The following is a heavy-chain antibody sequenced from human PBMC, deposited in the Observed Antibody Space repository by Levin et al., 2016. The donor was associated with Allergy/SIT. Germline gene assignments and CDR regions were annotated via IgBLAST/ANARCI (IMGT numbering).Heavy chain of an antibody. CDR3: AKFPTPKSYGYLFDY. D-gene: IGHD5-18*01. J-gene: IGHJ4*02. V-gene: IGHV3-23*01. CDR2: ISGSGGST. Sequence: VRQAPGKGLEWVSAISGSGGSTYYADSVKGRFTISRDNSKNTLYLQMNSLRAEDTAVYYCAKFPTPKSYGYLFDYWGQGTLVTVSS.